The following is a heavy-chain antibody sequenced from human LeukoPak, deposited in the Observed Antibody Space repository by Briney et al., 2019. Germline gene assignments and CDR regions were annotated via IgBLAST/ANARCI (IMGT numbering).Heavy chain of an antibody. CDR2: ISYDGRNK. J-gene: IGHJ4*02. Sequence: PGRSLRLSCAASGFTFSSYAMHWVRQAPGKGLEWVAVISYDGRNKYYADSVKGRFTISRDKSKSTLGLQMNGLRAEDTAVYYCANVHYGDTTGYFDYWGQGTLVTVSS. V-gene: IGHV3-30*04. CDR1: GFTFSSYA. CDR3: ANVHYGDTTGYFDY. D-gene: IGHD4-17*01.